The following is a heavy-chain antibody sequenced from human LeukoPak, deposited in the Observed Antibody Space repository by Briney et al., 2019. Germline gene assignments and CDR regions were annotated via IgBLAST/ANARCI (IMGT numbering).Heavy chain of an antibody. CDR3: ALGGYYDILTGYYVGYAFDI. CDR1: GYTFTSYG. D-gene: IGHD3-9*01. V-gene: IGHV1-18*01. Sequence: ASVKVSCKASGYTFTSYGICWVRQAPGQGLEWMGWISAYNGNTNYAQKLQGRVTMTTDTSTSTAYMELSSLRSEDTAVYYCALGGYYDILTGYYVGYAFDIWGQGTMVTVSS. CDR2: ISAYNGNT. J-gene: IGHJ3*02.